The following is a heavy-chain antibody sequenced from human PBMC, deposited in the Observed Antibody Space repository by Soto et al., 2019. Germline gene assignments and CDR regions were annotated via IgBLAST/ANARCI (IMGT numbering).Heavy chain of an antibody. CDR2: IIPIFGTA. CDR1: GGTFSSYA. J-gene: IGHJ5*02. D-gene: IGHD2-2*01. Sequence: QVQLVQSGAEVKKPGSSVKVSCKASGGTFSSYAISWVRQAPGQGLEWMGGIIPIFGTANYAQKFQGRVTITADESASTAYMELSSLRSEDTAVYYCARDWPDCSSTSCNWFDLWGQGTLVTVSS. CDR3: ARDWPDCSSTSCNWFDL. V-gene: IGHV1-69*01.